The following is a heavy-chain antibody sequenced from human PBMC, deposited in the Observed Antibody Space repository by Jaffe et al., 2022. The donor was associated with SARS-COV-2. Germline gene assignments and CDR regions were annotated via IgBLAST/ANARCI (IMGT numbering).Heavy chain of an antibody. CDR3: AKVGASSGFTYFDY. V-gene: IGHV3-30*18. D-gene: IGHD6-19*01. Sequence: QVQLVESGGGVVQPGRSLRLSCAASGFTFSSYGMHWVRQAPGKGLEWVAVISYDGSNKYYADSVKGRFTISRDNSKNTLYLQMNSLRAEDTAVYYCAKVGASSGFTYFDYWGQGTLVTVSS. J-gene: IGHJ4*02. CDR1: GFTFSSYG. CDR2: ISYDGSNK.